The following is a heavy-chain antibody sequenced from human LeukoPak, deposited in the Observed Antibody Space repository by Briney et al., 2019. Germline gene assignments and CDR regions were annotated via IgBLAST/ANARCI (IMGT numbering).Heavy chain of an antibody. V-gene: IGHV3-23*01. Sequence: PGGSLRLSCAASGFTFSSYAMSWVRQAPGKGLEWVSAISGSGGSTYYADSVKGRFTISRDNSKNTLYLQMNSLRAEDTAVYYCAKDTSRGIVVVIGDAFDIWGQGTMVTVSS. CDR3: AKDTSRGIVVVIGDAFDI. J-gene: IGHJ3*02. CDR2: ISGSGGST. CDR1: GFTFSSYA. D-gene: IGHD3-22*01.